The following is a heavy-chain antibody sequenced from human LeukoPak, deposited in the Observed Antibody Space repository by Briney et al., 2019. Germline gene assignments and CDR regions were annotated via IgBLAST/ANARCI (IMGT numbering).Heavy chain of an antibody. CDR3: ARVEWPYYDILTGYPPPFDY. J-gene: IGHJ4*02. CDR2: IRYDGSNK. Sequence: PGGSLRLSCAASGFTFSSYGMHWVRQAPGKGLEWVAFIRYDGSNKYYADSVKGRFTISRDNAKNSLYLQMNSLRAEDTAVYYCARVEWPYYDILTGYPPPFDYWGQGTLVTVSS. CDR1: GFTFSSYG. V-gene: IGHV3-30*02. D-gene: IGHD3-9*01.